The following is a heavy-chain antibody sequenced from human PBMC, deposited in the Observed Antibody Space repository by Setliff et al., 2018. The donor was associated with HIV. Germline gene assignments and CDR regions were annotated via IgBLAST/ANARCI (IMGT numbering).Heavy chain of an antibody. D-gene: IGHD3-22*01. CDR3: ARDPVITMMVGPRFYFDY. CDR1: GGSISSGSYY. V-gene: IGHV4-61*02. CDR2: IFSSGST. J-gene: IGHJ4*02. Sequence: SETLSLTCTVSGGSISSGSYYWSWIRQPAGKGLEWIGRIFSSGSTSYNPSLKSRVTMSVDTSKNQFSLRVSSVTAADTAVYYCARDPVITMMVGPRFYFDYWGQGILVTVSS.